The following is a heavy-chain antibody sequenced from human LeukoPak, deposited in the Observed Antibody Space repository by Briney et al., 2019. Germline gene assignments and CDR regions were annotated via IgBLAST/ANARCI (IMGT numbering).Heavy chain of an antibody. V-gene: IGHV4-59*08. D-gene: IGHD3-3*01. CDR2: IYYTGTT. Sequence: PSETLSLTCTVSGGSISGTYYWSWIRQPPGKGLEWIGYIYYTGTTDSNPSLKSRVTISLDTSKNQFSLKLSSVTAADTAVYYCASRITIFGVVAYFDYWGQGTLVTVSS. CDR1: GGSISGTYY. CDR3: ASRITIFGVVAYFDY. J-gene: IGHJ4*02.